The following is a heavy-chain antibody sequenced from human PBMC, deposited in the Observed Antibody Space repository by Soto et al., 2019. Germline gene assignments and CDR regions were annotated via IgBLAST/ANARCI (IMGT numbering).Heavy chain of an antibody. CDR2: VHYNGNI. CDR1: GGSFIGFY. CDR3: ARGHSTSGFDS. J-gene: IGHJ4*02. V-gene: IGHV4-34*01. Sequence: QVHLHQWGAGLLRPSETLSHSCSVSGGSFIGFYWTWIRQAPGKGLEWLGEVHYNGNINYNPSLGSRISISVDSSKTQSSLTLHSVTAADAATSFCARGHSTSGFDSWSQGSLVSVSS. D-gene: IGHD6-6*01.